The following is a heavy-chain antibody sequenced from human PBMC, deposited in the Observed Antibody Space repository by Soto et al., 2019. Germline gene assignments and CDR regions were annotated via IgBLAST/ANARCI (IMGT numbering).Heavy chain of an antibody. D-gene: IGHD3-22*01. CDR3: AKDRIDPNYYDSSGLSRY. V-gene: IGHV3-23*01. J-gene: IGHJ4*02. CDR1: GFTFSSHA. Sequence: GGSLRLSCAASGFTFSSHAMSWVRQAPGKGLEWVSAISGSGGSTYYADSVKGRFTISRDNSKNTLYLQMNSLRAEDTAVYYCAKDRIDPNYYDSSGLSRYWGQGTLVTVSS. CDR2: ISGSGGST.